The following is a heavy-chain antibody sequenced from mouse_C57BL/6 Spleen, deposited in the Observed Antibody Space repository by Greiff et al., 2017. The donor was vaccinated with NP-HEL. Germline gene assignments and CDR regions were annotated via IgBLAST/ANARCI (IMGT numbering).Heavy chain of an antibody. V-gene: IGHV1-69*01. Sequence: QVQLQQPGAELVMPGASVKLSCKASGYTFTSYWMHWVKQRPGQGLEWIGDIDPSDSYTNYNQKFKGKSTLTVDKSSSTAYMQLSSLTSEDSAVYYCARRFITGDFDYWGQGTTLTVSS. J-gene: IGHJ2*01. CDR2: IDPSDSYT. CDR3: ARRFITGDFDY. CDR1: GYTFTSYW. D-gene: IGHD1-1*01.